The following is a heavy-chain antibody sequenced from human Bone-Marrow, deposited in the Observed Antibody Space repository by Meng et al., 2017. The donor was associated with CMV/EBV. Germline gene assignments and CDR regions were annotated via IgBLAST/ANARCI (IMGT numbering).Heavy chain of an antibody. J-gene: IGHJ6*02. D-gene: IGHD3-10*01. CDR3: ARDGGEVTGMDV. Sequence: GGSLRLSCAASGFTFSSYGMHWVRQAPGKGLDWVAFLRYDGSNKYYADSVKGRFTISRDNSKNTLYLQMNSLRAEDTAVYYCARDGGEVTGMDVWGQGTTVTVSS. V-gene: IGHV3-30*02. CDR1: GFTFSSYG. CDR2: LRYDGSNK.